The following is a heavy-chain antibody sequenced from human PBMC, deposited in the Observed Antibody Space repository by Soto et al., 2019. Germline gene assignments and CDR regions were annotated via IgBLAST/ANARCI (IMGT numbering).Heavy chain of an antibody. CDR1: GFLLSTNGVG. CDR3: AKTGGGDYILRY. CDR2: IYWDDSK. J-gene: IGHJ4*02. D-gene: IGHD4-17*01. V-gene: IGHV2-5*02. Sequence: QITLKESGPTLVKPTQTLTLTCTFSGFLLSTNGVGVGWIRQPPGKDLERLAPIYWDDSKDYRPSPNSRVTITKDTSRILLVLTTPNMDPVDTATYYCAKTGGGDYILRYWGQGTLVTVSS.